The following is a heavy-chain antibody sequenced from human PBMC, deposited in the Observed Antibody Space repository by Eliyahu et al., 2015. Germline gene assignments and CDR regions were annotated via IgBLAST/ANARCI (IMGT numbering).Heavy chain of an antibody. CDR3: ARVPSGSMGTYDFEY. Sequence: QVQLVQSGAEVKKPGASVKVSCKASGYSFTSYDINWVRQATGQGLEWMGWMNPNNGNTGYAQKFQGRLTMTRSTSINTAYMELSGLRSEDTGIYFCARVPSGSMGTYDFEYWGQGTLVTVSS. CDR2: MNPNNGNT. V-gene: IGHV1-8*01. J-gene: IGHJ4*02. CDR1: GYSFTSYD. D-gene: IGHD2-8*01.